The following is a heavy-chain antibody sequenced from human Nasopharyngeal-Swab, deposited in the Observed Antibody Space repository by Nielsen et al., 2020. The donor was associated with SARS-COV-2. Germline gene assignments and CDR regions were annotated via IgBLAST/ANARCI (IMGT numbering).Heavy chain of an antibody. V-gene: IGHV3-30*18. D-gene: IGHD3-3*01. CDR3: AKDNMYYGFWSGYYGVRDYYYYYYMDV. CDR1: GFTFSSYG. J-gene: IGHJ6*03. Sequence: GGSLRLSCAASGFTFSSYGMHWVRQAPGKGLEWVAVISYDGSNKYYADSVKGRFTISRDNSKNTLYLQMNSLRAEDTAVYYCAKDNMYYGFWSGYYGVRDYYYYYYMDVWGKGTTVTVSS. CDR2: ISYDGSNK.